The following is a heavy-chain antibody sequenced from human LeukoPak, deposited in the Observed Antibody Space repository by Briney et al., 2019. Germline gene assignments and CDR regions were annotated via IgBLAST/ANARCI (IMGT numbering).Heavy chain of an antibody. CDR2: ISWNSGSI. V-gene: IGHV3-9*01. Sequence: GGSLRLSCAASGFTFDDYAMHWVRQAPGKGLEWVSGISWNSGSIDYADSVKGRFTISRDNAKNSLYLQMNSLRVEDTAFYYCAKDNRRHYTSGPNPDSLHWGQGALVTVSS. CDR3: AKDNRRHYTSGPNPDSLH. J-gene: IGHJ4*02. CDR1: GFTFDDYA. D-gene: IGHD6-19*01.